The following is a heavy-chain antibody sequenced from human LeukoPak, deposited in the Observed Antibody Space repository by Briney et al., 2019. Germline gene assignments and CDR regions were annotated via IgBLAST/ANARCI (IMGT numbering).Heavy chain of an antibody. D-gene: IGHD3-16*02. CDR3: ARQHLGSWPGGVIAGFDY. J-gene: IGHJ4*02. Sequence: SSETLSLTCTVSGGSISSGDYYWLCIRQPPGKGLEWIRYSNYSGSTYYNPSLKSRVTISVDTSKNQFSLKLSSVTAADTAVYYCARQHLGSWPGGVIAGFDYWGQGTLVTVSS. CDR1: GGSISSGDYY. V-gene: IGHV4-30-4*08. CDR2: SNYSGST.